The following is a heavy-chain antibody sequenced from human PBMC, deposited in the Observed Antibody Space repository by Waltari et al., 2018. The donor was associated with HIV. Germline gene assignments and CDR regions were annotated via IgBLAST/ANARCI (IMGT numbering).Heavy chain of an antibody. CDR1: GGSISSHY. J-gene: IGHJ4*02. CDR3: ARMNMAARQVDY. D-gene: IGHD6-6*01. CDR2: MYHSGDT. V-gene: IGHV4-59*11. Sequence: QVQLRESGPGLRKPSETLSLTCSVSGGSISSHYWIWIRQPPGKGLEWIGYMYHSGDTNQNPSLKSRLTMSIDTSENQFSLKLTSLTTADTAVYYCARMNMAARQVDYWGQGTLVTVSS.